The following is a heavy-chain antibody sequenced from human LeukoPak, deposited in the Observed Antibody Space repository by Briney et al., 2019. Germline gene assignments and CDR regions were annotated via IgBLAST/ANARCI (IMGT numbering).Heavy chain of an antibody. CDR2: ISSNGGST. Sequence: GGSLRLSCAASGFTFSSYAMHWVRQAPGKGLEYVSAISSNGGSTYYANSVKGRFTISRDNSKNTLYLQMGSLRAEDMAVYYCARDRAAFGSGYYYYYYGMDVWGQGTTVTVSS. J-gene: IGHJ6*02. V-gene: IGHV3-64*01. D-gene: IGHD3-22*01. CDR3: ARDRAAFGSGYYYYYYGMDV. CDR1: GFTFSSYA.